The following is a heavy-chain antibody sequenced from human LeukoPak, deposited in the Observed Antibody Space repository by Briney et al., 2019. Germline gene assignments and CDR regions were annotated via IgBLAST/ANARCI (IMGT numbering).Heavy chain of an antibody. CDR3: ARSPGGTNWFDP. CDR1: GGTFSSYA. Sequence: SVKVSCKASGGTFSSYAISWVRQAPGQGLEWMGRIIPILGIANYAQKFQGRVTITADKSTSTAYMELSSLRSEDTAVYYCARSPGGTNWFDPWGQGTLVTVSS. CDR2: IIPILGIA. D-gene: IGHD1-1*01. J-gene: IGHJ5*02. V-gene: IGHV1-69*04.